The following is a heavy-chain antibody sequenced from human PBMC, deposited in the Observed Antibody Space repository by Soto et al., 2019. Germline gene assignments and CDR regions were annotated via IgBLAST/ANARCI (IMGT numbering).Heavy chain of an antibody. J-gene: IGHJ4*02. D-gene: IGHD3-3*01. Sequence: GGSLRLSCAASGFTFSAYGIHWVRQAPGKGLEWVALISFDGSNKYYVDSVRARFTISRDNSKNTVYLQMNSLRPEDTAVYYCAKSEAAYRDFWSGSPQDNFDYWGQGTLVTVSS. CDR3: AKSEAAYRDFWSGSPQDNFDY. CDR1: GFTFSAYG. V-gene: IGHV3-30*18. CDR2: ISFDGSNK.